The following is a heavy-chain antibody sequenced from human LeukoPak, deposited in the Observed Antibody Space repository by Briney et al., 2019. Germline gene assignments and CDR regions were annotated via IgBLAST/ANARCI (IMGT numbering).Heavy chain of an antibody. J-gene: IGHJ4*02. V-gene: IGHV3-23*01. CDR3: AKTSGYSCTSGVDY. D-gene: IGHD6-13*01. CDR1: GFTFSSYA. CDR2: ISGSGGST. Sequence: GGSLRLSCAASGFTFSSYAMSWVRQAPGKGLEWVPAISGSGGSTYYADSVKGRFTISRDNSKNTLYLQMNSLRAEDTAVYYCAKTSGYSCTSGVDYWGQGTLVTVSS.